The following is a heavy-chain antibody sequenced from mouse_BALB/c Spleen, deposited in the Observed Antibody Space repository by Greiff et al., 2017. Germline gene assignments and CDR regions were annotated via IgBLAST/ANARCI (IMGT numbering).Heavy chain of an antibody. J-gene: IGHJ4*01. Sequence: VQLQQSGPELVKPGASVRISCKASGYTFTSYYIHWVKQRPGQGLEWIGWIYPGNVNTKYNEKFKGKATLTADKSSSTAYMQLSSLTSEDSAVYFCARGGDYGSSYGAMDYWGQGTSVTVSS. V-gene: IGHV1S56*01. CDR2: IYPGNVNT. D-gene: IGHD1-1*01. CDR3: ARGGDYGSSYGAMDY. CDR1: GYTFTSYY.